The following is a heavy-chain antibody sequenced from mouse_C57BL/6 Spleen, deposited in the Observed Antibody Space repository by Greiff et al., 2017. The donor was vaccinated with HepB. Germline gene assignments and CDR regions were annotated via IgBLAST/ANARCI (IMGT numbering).Heavy chain of an antibody. CDR2: INYDGSST. CDR3: ARGGYYYGSVTMDY. CDR1: GFTFSDYY. J-gene: IGHJ2*01. V-gene: IGHV5-16*01. Sequence: EVKLVESEGGLVQPGSSMKLSCTASGFTFSDYYMAWVRQVPEKGLEWVANINYDGSSTYYLDSLKSRFIISRDNAKNILYLQMSSLKSEDTATYYCARGGYYYGSVTMDYWGQGTTLTVSS. D-gene: IGHD1-1*01.